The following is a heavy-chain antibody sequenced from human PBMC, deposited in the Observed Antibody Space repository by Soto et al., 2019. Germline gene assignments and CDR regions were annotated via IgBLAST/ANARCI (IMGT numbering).Heavy chain of an antibody. CDR1: GGSISSGDYY. CDR2: IYYSGST. D-gene: IGHD3-22*01. V-gene: IGHV4-30-4*01. Sequence: PSETLSLTCTVSGGSISSGDYYWSWIRQPPGKGLEWIGYIYYSGSTYYNPSLKSRVTISVDTSKNQFSLKLSSVTAADTAVYYCARATYYYEPFDHWGQGTVVTVXS. J-gene: IGHJ4*02. CDR3: ARATYYYEPFDH.